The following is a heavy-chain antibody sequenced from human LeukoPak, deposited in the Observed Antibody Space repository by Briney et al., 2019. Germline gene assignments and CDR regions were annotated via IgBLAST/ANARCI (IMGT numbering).Heavy chain of an antibody. D-gene: IGHD3-22*01. CDR3: AREGPVGSGYYFDY. Sequence: ASVKVSCKASGGTFSSYAISWVRQAPGQGLEWMGEIIPIFGTANYAQKFQGRVTITADESTSTAYMELSSLRSEDTAVYYCAREGPVGSGYYFDYWGQGTLVTVSS. V-gene: IGHV1-69*13. CDR2: IIPIFGTA. J-gene: IGHJ4*02. CDR1: GGTFSSYA.